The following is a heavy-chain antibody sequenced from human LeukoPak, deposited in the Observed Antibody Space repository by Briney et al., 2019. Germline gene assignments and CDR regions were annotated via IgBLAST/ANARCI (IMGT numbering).Heavy chain of an antibody. CDR1: GGSISSGGYY. J-gene: IGHJ6*02. D-gene: IGHD3-3*01. Sequence: SETLSLTCTVSGGSISSGGYYWSWIRQHPGKGLEWIGYIYYSGSTYYNPSLKSRVTISVDTSKNQFSLKLSSVTAADTAVYYCARDQEIGRFGNVWGQGTTVTVSS. CDR3: ARDQEIGRFGNV. V-gene: IGHV4-31*03. CDR2: IYYSGST.